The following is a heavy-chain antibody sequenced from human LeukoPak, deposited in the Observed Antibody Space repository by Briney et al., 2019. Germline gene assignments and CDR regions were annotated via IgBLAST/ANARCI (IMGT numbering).Heavy chain of an antibody. CDR3: AREVYYYDSSGYYGYFDY. CDR2: IRYDGSNK. CDR1: GFTFSSYG. J-gene: IGHJ4*02. Sequence: GGSLRLSCAASGFTFSSYGMHWVRQAPGKGLEWVAFIRYDGSNKYCADSVKGRFTISRDNSKNTLYLQMNSLRAEDTAVYYCAREVYYYDSSGYYGYFDYWGQGTLVTVSS. V-gene: IGHV3-30*02. D-gene: IGHD3-22*01.